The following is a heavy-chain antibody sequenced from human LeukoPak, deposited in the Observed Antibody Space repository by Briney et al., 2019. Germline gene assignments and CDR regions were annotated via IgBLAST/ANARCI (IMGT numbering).Heavy chain of an antibody. V-gene: IGHV4-34*01. CDR1: GVSINDYY. CDR3: ARIRCGHSGSVCYNH. D-gene: IGHD2-21*01. Sequence: SETLSLTCGVFGVSINDYYWSWIRQSPGKGLEWIGEISHTEGTRYNPSLESRVTMSVGTSENQLSLKLIFVTAADTAVYYCARIRCGHSGSVCYNHWGLGTLVTVSS. CDR2: ISHTEGT. J-gene: IGHJ4*02.